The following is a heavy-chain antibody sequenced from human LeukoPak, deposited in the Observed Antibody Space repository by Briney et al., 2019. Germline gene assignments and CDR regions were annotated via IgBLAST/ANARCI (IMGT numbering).Heavy chain of an antibody. CDR2: INVILDTA. Sequence: GASVKVSCKASGGTFSSYAISWVRQAPGQGLEWMGRINVILDTANYAQKFQGRVTIIADISTSTSYMELSSLRSEDTAVYYCARAALAHKEYYYDSSGYRDDTFDIWGQGTMVTVSS. J-gene: IGHJ3*02. D-gene: IGHD3-22*01. CDR1: GGTFSSYA. CDR3: ARAALAHKEYYYDSSGYRDDTFDI. V-gene: IGHV1-69*04.